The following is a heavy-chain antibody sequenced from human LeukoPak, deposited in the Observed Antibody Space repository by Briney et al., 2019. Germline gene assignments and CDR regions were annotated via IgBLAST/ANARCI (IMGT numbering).Heavy chain of an antibody. J-gene: IGHJ4*02. D-gene: IGHD2-15*01. CDR2: IIPIFGTA. V-gene: IGHV1-69*05. CDR1: GGTFSSYA. Sequence: SVKVSCKASGGTFSSYAISWVRQAPGQGLEWMGGIIPIFGTANYAQKFQGRVTMTTDTSTSTAYMELRSLRSDDTAVYYCAREISFCSGGSCDKGPLDYWGQGTLVTVSS. CDR3: AREISFCSGGSCDKGPLDY.